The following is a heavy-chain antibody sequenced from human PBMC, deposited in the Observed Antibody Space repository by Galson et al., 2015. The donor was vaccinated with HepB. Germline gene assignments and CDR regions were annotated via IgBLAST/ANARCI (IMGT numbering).Heavy chain of an antibody. J-gene: IGHJ6*04. CDR2: IYSSGTT. D-gene: IGHD4-17*01. Sequence: SLRLSCAASGFTVSSNYMSWVRQAPGKGLGWVSVIYSSGTTKYAEYVKGGFTISRDNSKNTVYLQMNSLRGEDTAVYYCARDQGDDYVNYYYYSGMDVWVNGTTVTVS. V-gene: IGHV3-66*01. CDR3: ARDQGDDYVNYYYYSGMDV. CDR1: GFTVSSNY.